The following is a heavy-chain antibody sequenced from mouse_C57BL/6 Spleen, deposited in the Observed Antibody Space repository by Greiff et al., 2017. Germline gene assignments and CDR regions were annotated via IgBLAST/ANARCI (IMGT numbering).Heavy chain of an antibody. CDR2: IRSKSNNYAT. CDR1: GFSFNTYA. Sequence: EVKVVESGGGLVQPKGSLKLSCAASGFSFNTYAMNWVRQAPGKGLEWVARIRSKSNNYATYYADSVKDRFTISRDDSESMLYLQMNNLKTEYTAMYYCVRDYDGYYFDYWGQGTTLTVSS. CDR3: VRDYDGYYFDY. J-gene: IGHJ2*01. D-gene: IGHD2-3*01. V-gene: IGHV10-1*01.